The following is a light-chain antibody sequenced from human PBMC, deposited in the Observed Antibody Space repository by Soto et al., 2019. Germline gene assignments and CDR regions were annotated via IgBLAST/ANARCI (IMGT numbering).Light chain of an antibody. CDR1: QSISNW. CDR2: HAS. V-gene: IGKV1-5*01. Sequence: DIQMTQSPSTLPASVGDRVTITCRASQSISNWLAWYPQKPGTAPKVLIYHASNLQSGVPSRFSGSGSGTECPLTISSLQPDDFATYYCQQYNSYSFGQGTKVDIK. J-gene: IGKJ1*01. CDR3: QQYNSYS.